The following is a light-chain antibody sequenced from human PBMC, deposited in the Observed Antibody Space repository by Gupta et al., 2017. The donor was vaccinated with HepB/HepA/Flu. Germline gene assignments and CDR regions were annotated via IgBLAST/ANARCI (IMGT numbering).Light chain of an antibody. CDR3: QQRSNWLLT. CDR1: QSVSSY. J-gene: IGKJ4*01. V-gene: IGKV3-11*01. CDR2: DAS. Sequence: EIVLTQFPATLSLSPGERATLSCRASQSVSSYLAWYQQKPRQAPRLLIYDASNRATGIPAMCSGSGSGTDFTLTISSLEPEDFAVYYCQQRSNWLLTFGGGTKVEIK.